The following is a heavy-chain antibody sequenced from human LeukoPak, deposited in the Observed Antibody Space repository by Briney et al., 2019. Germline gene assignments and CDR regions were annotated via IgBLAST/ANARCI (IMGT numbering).Heavy chain of an antibody. Sequence: SETLSLTCTVSGGSISSGSYYWSWIRQPAGKGLEWIGRIYTSGSTNYNPSLKSRVTISVDTSKNQFSLKLSSVTAADTAVYYCARAVRFGEFAAFDIWGQGTMVTVSS. CDR1: GGSISSGSYY. CDR2: IYTSGST. CDR3: ARAVRFGEFAAFDI. J-gene: IGHJ3*02. D-gene: IGHD3-10*01. V-gene: IGHV4-61*02.